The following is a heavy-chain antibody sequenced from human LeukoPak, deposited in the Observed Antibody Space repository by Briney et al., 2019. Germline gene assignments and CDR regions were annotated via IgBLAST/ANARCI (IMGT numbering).Heavy chain of an antibody. CDR3: VKYFGSGWIKSTYFQR. CDR1: GFTFSSYA. J-gene: IGHJ1*01. V-gene: IGHV3-23*01. D-gene: IGHD3-3*01. CDR2: ISSSGGNT. Sequence: GGSLRLSCAASGFTFSSYAMNWVRQAPGKGLEWVSLISSSGGNTNYADSVRGRFTISRDNSKNTVSLQMSSLRAEDTAIYYCVKYFGSGWIKSTYFQRWGQGTLVTVSS.